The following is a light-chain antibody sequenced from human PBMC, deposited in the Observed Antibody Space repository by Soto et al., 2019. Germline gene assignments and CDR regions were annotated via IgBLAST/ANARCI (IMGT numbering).Light chain of an antibody. CDR2: DAS. V-gene: IGKV3-20*01. J-gene: IGKJ4*01. CDR3: QQCSTSPLT. CDR1: QSVPKNY. Sequence: EIVLTQSPGTLSLSPGERATLSCRASQSVPKNYLAWYQQKPGQAPRLLIHDASSRATGIPDRFSGSGSGTDFTLTISRLEPEDFAVYYCQQCSTSPLTFGGGTTVEIK.